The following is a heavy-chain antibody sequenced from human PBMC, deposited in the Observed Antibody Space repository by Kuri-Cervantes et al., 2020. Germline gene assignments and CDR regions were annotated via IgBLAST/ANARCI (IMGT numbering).Heavy chain of an antibody. V-gene: IGHV1-8*01. Sequence: ASVKLSRKASGYTFTSYDINWVRQATGQGLEWMGWMNPNSGNTGYAQKFQGRVTMTRDTSTSTVYMELSSLRSGDTAVYYCASSPVYYYGMDAWGQGTTVTVSS. CDR2: MNPNSGNT. CDR1: GYTFTSYD. CDR3: ASSPVYYYGMDA. J-gene: IGHJ6*02.